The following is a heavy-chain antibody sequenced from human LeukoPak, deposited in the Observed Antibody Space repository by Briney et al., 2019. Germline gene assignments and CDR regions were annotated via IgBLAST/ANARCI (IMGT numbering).Heavy chain of an antibody. Sequence: ASVKVSCKASGYTFTSYDINWVRQAHGQGLEWMGWMNPNSGNTDYAQKFQGRVTITTNTSISTAYMELSSLRSEDTAVYYCVMKVTEGDYYYMDVWGKGTTVTVSS. D-gene: IGHD4-11*01. CDR1: GYTFTSYD. J-gene: IGHJ6*03. CDR2: MNPNSGNT. CDR3: VMKVTEGDYYYMDV. V-gene: IGHV1-8*03.